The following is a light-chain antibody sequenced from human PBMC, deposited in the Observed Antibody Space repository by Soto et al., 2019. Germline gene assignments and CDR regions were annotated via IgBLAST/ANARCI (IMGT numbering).Light chain of an antibody. CDR3: SSRTSSSTAYV. J-gene: IGLJ1*01. CDR1: SSDVGGYNY. CDR2: EVS. V-gene: IGLV2-14*01. Sequence: QSVLTQPASVSGSPGQSITISCTGTSSDVGGYNYVSWYQQHPGKAPQLMIYEVSNRPSGVSSRFSGSKSGNTASLTISGLQAEDEADYYCSSRTSSSTAYVFGTGTKLTVL.